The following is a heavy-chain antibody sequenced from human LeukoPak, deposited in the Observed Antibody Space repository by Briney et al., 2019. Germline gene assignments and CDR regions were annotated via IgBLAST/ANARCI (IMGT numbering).Heavy chain of an antibody. J-gene: IGHJ6*03. CDR3: ARGDFCSKSNCYLRPMDV. D-gene: IGHD3-3*01. V-gene: IGHV4-59*01. CDR1: GGSISDYY. Sequence: PSETLSLTCAVSGGSISDYYWNWIRQPPGKGLEWIGYIYYSGSTTYNPSLKSRVTMSVDTAKNQFSLKLRSVTAADTAVYYCARGDFCSKSNCYLRPMDVWGKGTTVTVSS. CDR2: IYYSGST.